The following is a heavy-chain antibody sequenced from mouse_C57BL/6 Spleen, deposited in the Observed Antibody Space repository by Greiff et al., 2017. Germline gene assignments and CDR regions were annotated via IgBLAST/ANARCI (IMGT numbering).Heavy chain of an antibody. CDR3: ARDPDYFDY. CDR2: IYPGDGDT. Sequence: HVQLKESGPELVKPGASVKISCKASGYAFSSSWMNWVKQRPGKGLEWIGRIYPGDGDTNYNGKFKGKATLTADKSSSTAYMQLSSLTSEDSAVYFCARDPDYFDYWGQGTTLTVSS. CDR1: GYAFSSSW. V-gene: IGHV1-82*01. J-gene: IGHJ2*01.